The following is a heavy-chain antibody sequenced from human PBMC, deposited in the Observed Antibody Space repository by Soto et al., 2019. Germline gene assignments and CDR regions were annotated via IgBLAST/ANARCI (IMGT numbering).Heavy chain of an antibody. CDR1: GFTFSSYA. J-gene: IGHJ4*02. V-gene: IGHV3-30-3*01. D-gene: IGHD5-18*01. CDR3: AREPAPIQLWSEADY. Sequence: GGSLRLSCAASGFTFSSYAMHWVRQAPGKGLEWVAVISYDGSNKYYADSVKGRFTISRDNSKNTLYLQMNSLRAGDTAVYYCAREPAPIQLWSEADYWGQGTLVTVSS. CDR2: ISYDGSNK.